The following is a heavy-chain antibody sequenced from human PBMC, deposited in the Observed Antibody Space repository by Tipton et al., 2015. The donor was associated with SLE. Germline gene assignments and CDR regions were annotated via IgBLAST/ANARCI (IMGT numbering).Heavy chain of an antibody. D-gene: IGHD6-6*01. J-gene: IGHJ4*02. Sequence: SLRLSCAASGFTFSSYSMNWVRQAPGKGLEWVSLISWDGGSTYYADSVKGRFTISRDNSKNSLYLQMNSLRTEDTALYYCAKGLKDSSSSGGDYWGQGTLVTVSS. V-gene: IGHV3-43*01. CDR2: ISWDGGST. CDR3: AKGLKDSSSSGGDY. CDR1: GFTFSSYS.